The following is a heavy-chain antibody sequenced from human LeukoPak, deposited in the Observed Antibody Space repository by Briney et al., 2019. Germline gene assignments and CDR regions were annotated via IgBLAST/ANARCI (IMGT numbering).Heavy chain of an antibody. D-gene: IGHD3-22*01. V-gene: IGHV4-59*01. J-gene: IGHJ4*02. CDR3: ARVQHYYDSSGYYLGPYFDY. CDR1: GGSISSYY. CDR2: IYYSGST. Sequence: ASETLSLTCTVSGGSISSYYWSWIRQPPGKGLEWIGYIYYSGSTNYNPSLKSRVTISVDTSKNQFSLKLSSVTAADTAVYYCARVQHYYDSSGYYLGPYFDYWGQGTLVTVSS.